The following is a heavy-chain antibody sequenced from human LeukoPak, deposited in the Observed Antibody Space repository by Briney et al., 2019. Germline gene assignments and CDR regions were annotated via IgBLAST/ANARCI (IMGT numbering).Heavy chain of an antibody. CDR2: TYYRSKWYN. Sequence: SQTLSLTCAISGDRVSSNSAAWNWIRQSPSRGLEWLGRTYYRSKWYNDYAVSVKSRIAINPDTSKNQFSLQLNSVTPEDTAVYFCARTSYYDSSGSYRDAFDIWGQGTVVSVSS. CDR1: GDRVSSNSAA. J-gene: IGHJ3*02. CDR3: ARTSYYDSSGSYRDAFDI. D-gene: IGHD3-22*01. V-gene: IGHV6-1*01.